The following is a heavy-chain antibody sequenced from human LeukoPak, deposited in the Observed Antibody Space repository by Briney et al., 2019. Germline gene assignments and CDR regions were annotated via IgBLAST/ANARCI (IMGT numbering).Heavy chain of an antibody. CDR1: GFTFSSYW. J-gene: IGHJ3*02. D-gene: IGHD1-26*01. CDR3: AKDIGRGTTSRLSGAFDI. Sequence: QPGGSLRLSCAASGFTFSSYWMHWVRQAPGKGLVWVSSINTDGSGTTYADSVKGRFTISRDNAKNTLYLQMNSLRAEDTAVYYCAKDIGRGTTSRLSGAFDIWGQGTMVTVSS. V-gene: IGHV3-74*01. CDR2: INTDGSGT.